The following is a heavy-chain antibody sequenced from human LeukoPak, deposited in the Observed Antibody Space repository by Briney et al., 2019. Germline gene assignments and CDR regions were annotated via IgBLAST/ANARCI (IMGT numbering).Heavy chain of an antibody. Sequence: GSLGLSCAASGFTFSSYAMSWARQPPGKGLEWIGTIYYSGSAYYNPSLKSRVTISVDTSKNQFSLKLGSVTAADTAVYYCARVRTGGYVDYWGQGTLVTVSS. J-gene: IGHJ4*02. D-gene: IGHD2-8*02. CDR1: GFTFSSYA. V-gene: IGHV4-39*01. CDR3: ARVRTGGYVDY. CDR2: IYYSGSA.